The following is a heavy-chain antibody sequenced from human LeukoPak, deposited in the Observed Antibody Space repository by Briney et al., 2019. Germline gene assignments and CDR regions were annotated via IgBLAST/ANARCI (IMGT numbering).Heavy chain of an antibody. CDR2: IYPGDSDT. J-gene: IGHJ1*01. CDR3: ARLPYYYDRSGDRRAEYFQY. V-gene: IGHV5-51*01. D-gene: IGHD3-22*01. CDR1: GCSFTTYW. Sequence: GESLKISCKGSGCSFTTYWIGWVRQMPGKGLEWMGIIYPGDSDTRYSPSFQGQVTISVDKSISTAYLQWSSLKASDTAMYYCARLPYYYDRSGDRRAEYFQYWGQGTLVTVSS.